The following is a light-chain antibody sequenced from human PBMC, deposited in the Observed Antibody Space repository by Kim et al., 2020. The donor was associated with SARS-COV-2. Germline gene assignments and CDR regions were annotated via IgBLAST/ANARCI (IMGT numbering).Light chain of an antibody. CDR2: DAS. Sequence: SLSTGERATLSCRASQSVSSYLAWYQQKPGQAPRLLIYDASNRATGIPARFSGSGSGTDFTLTISSLEPEDFAVYYCQQRSNWRYTFGQGTKLEIK. V-gene: IGKV3-11*01. J-gene: IGKJ2*01. CDR3: QQRSNWRYT. CDR1: QSVSSY.